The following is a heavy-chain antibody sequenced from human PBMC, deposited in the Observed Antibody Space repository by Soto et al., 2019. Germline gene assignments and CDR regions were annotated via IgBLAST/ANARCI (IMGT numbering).Heavy chain of an antibody. V-gene: IGHV3-23*01. Sequence: GGSLRLSCAASGFTFSSYAMSWVRQAPGKGLEWVSAISGSGGSTYYADSVKGRFTISRDNSKNTLYLQMNSLRAEDTAVYYCAKAYSNHCSGGSCYSVYFDYWGQGTLVTVSS. CDR2: ISGSGGST. D-gene: IGHD2-15*01. CDR3: AKAYSNHCSGGSCYSVYFDY. J-gene: IGHJ4*02. CDR1: GFTFSSYA.